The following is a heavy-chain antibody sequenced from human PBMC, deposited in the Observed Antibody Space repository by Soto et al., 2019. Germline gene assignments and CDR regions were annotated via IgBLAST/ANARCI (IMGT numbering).Heavy chain of an antibody. D-gene: IGHD1-26*01. Sequence: SETLPPPCTVSRAPIRSIPCHWAWIRQPPGKGLEWIASIKYSGTTFYNPSLKSRVTLSVDTSKNQFALKLSSVTAAETAVYCCARHGITGSYYDAFDIWGQGTMVT. J-gene: IGHJ3*02. CDR1: RAPIRSIPCH. CDR3: ARHGITGSYYDAFDI. V-gene: IGHV4-39*01. CDR2: IKYSGTT.